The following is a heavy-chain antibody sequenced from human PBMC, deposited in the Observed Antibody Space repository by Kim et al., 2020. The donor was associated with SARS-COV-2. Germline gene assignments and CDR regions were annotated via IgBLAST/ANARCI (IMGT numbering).Heavy chain of an antibody. J-gene: IGHJ6*02. V-gene: IGHV4-39*01. CDR3: ARLGRGYSYYYYGMDV. Sequence: SETLSLTCTVSGGSISSSSYYWGWIRQPPGKGLEWIGSIYYSGSTYYNPSLKSRVTISVDTSKNQFSLKLSSVTAADTAVYYCARLGRGYSYYYYGMDVWGQGTTVTVSS. CDR2: IYYSGST. CDR1: GGSISSSSYY. D-gene: IGHD5-18*01.